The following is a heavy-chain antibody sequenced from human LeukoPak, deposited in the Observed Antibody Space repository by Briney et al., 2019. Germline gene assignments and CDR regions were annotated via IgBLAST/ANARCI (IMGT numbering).Heavy chain of an antibody. D-gene: IGHD3-10*01. Sequence: GGSLRLSCAASGFTFSSYGMHWVRQAPGKGLEWVAVISYDGSNKNCADSVKGRFTISRDNSKNTLYLQMNSLRAEDTAVYYCAKKSAGSYYNGPDYWGQETLVTVSS. J-gene: IGHJ4*02. CDR2: ISYDGSNK. CDR3: AKKSAGSYYNGPDY. V-gene: IGHV3-30*18. CDR1: GFTFSSYG.